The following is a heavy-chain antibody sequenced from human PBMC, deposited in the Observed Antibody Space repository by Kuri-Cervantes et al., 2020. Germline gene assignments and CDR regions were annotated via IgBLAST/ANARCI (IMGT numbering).Heavy chain of an antibody. J-gene: IGHJ4*02. CDR3: ARDPPTGYDFWSGYYGGYFDY. V-gene: IGHV3-33*08. CDR2: IWYDGSNK. Sequence: GGSLRLSCVASGFTFSNFEMNWVRQAPGKGLEWMAVIWYDGSNKYYADSVKGRFTISRDNSKNTLYLQMNSLRAEDTAVYYCARDPPTGYDFWSGYYGGYFDYWGQGIPVTVSS. D-gene: IGHD3-3*01. CDR1: GFTFSNFE.